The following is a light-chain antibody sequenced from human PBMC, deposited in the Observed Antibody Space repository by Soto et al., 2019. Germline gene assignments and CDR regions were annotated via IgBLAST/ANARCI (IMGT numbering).Light chain of an antibody. CDR1: SGSVSANYY. V-gene: IGLV8-61*01. CDR2: NTN. CDR3: VLYMGSGIWV. Sequence: TVVTQEASLSVSPGTTVTLTCGLSSGSVSANYYPSWYQQTPGQAPRTLIYNTNTRSSGVPDRFSGSILGNKAALTITGAQADDESDYYCVLYMGSGIWVFGGGTKVTVL. J-gene: IGLJ3*02.